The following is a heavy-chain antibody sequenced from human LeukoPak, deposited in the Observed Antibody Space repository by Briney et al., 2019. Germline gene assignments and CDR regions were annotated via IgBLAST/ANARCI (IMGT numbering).Heavy chain of an antibody. J-gene: IGHJ4*02. V-gene: IGHV4-34*01. CDR1: GGSFSGYY. CDR2: INHSGST. CDR3: ASGRDFWSGCWVDY. Sequence: PSETLSLTCAVSGGSFSGYYWSWIRQPPGKGLEWIGEINHSGSTNYNPSLKSRVTISVDTYKNQFSLKLSSVTAADTAVYYCASGRDFWSGCWVDYWGQGTLVTVSS. D-gene: IGHD3-3*01.